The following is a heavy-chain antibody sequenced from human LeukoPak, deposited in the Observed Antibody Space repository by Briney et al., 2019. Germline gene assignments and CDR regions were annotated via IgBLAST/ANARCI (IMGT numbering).Heavy chain of an antibody. CDR2: ISYDGSNK. J-gene: IGHJ6*02. D-gene: IGHD6-19*01. CDR3: ATATAYSSGWVYGMDV. Sequence: PGGSLRLSCAASGFTFSSYGMHWVRQAPGKGLEWVAVISYDGSNKYYADSVKGRFTISRDNSKSTLYLQMNSLRAEDTAVYYCATATAYSSGWVYGMDVWGQGTTVTVSS. V-gene: IGHV3-30*03. CDR1: GFTFSSYG.